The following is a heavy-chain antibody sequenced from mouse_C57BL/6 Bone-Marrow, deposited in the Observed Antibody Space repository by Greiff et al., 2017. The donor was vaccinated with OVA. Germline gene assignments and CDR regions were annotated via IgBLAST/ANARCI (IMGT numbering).Heavy chain of an antibody. D-gene: IGHD2-4*01. Sequence: QVQLQQPGAELVRPGSSVKLSCKASGYTFTSYWMDWVKQRPGQGLEWIGNIYPSDSETHYNQKFKDKATLTVDKSSSTAYMQLSSLTSEESAVYYCARKGDDYDRRVADYWGQGTTLTVSS. CDR2: IYPSDSET. J-gene: IGHJ2*01. CDR1: GYTFTSYW. CDR3: ARKGDDYDRRVADY. V-gene: IGHV1-61*01.